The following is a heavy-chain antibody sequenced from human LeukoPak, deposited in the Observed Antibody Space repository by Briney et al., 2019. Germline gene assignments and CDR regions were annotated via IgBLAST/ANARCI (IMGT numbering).Heavy chain of an antibody. D-gene: IGHD2-2*01. V-gene: IGHV1-24*01. CDR3: ATVNPQYCSSTSCSFNWFDP. CDR1: GGTFSSYA. CDR2: FDPEDGET. J-gene: IGHJ5*02. Sequence: ASVKVSCKASGGTFSSYAISWVRQAPGKGLEWMGGFDPEDGETIYAQKFQGRVTMTEDTSTDTAYMELSSLRSEDTAVYYCATVNPQYCSSTSCSFNWFDPWGQGTLVTVSS.